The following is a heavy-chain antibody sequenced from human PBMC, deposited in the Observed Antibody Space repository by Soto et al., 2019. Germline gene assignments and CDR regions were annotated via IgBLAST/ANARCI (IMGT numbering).Heavy chain of an antibody. D-gene: IGHD2-2*01. CDR3: ARVVPGAEAWFGP. CDR1: GYTFSNYC. J-gene: IGHJ5*02. V-gene: IGHV1-18*01. CDR2: ISLYSDGT. Sequence: ASVKVSCKTSGYTFSNYCITWVRQAPGQPLEWLGWISLYSDGTNYAQKFQGRVSMTTDTSTTTAYMELRSLRSDDTAVYYCARVVPGAEAWFGPWGQGTLVTVSS.